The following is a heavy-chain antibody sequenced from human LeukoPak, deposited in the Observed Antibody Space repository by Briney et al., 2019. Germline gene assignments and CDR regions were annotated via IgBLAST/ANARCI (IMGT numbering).Heavy chain of an antibody. CDR2: IKQDGSEK. D-gene: IGHD2-15*01. J-gene: IGHJ4*02. CDR3: ARDAGYCGGGSCYDY. CDR1: GFTFSSYW. V-gene: IGHV3-7*01. Sequence: GGSLRLSCAASGFTFSSYWMSWVRQAPGKGLEWVANIKQDGSEKYYVDSVKGRFTISRDNAKNSLYLQMNSPRAEDTAVYYCARDAGYCGGGSCYDYWGQGTLVTVSS.